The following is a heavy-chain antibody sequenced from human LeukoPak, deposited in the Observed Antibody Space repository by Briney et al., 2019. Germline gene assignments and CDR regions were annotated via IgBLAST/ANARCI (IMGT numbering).Heavy chain of an antibody. V-gene: IGHV1-69*04. D-gene: IGHD6-6*01. J-gene: IGHJ6*02. CDR3: ARPIFERAALRGSYYYYYGMDV. Sequence: ASVKVSCKASGGTFSSYAISWVRQAPGQGLEWMGRIIPILGIANYAQKFQGRVTITADKSTSTAYMELSSLRSEDPAVYYCARPIFERAALRGSYYYYYGMDVWGQGVTVSVCS. CDR1: GGTFSSYA. CDR2: IIPILGIA.